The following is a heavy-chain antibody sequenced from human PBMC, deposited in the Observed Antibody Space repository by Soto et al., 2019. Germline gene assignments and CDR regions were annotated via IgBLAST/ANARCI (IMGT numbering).Heavy chain of an antibody. Sequence: HPGGSLRLSCAASGFTFSSYEMNWVRQAPGKGLEWVSYISSSGSTIYYADSVKGRFTISRDNAKNSLYLQMNSLRAEDTAVYYCARAGIYDSSGYYYPFDDYYYGMDVWGQGTTVTVSS. J-gene: IGHJ6*02. D-gene: IGHD3-22*01. CDR3: ARAGIYDSSGYYYPFDDYYYGMDV. CDR1: GFTFSSYE. V-gene: IGHV3-48*03. CDR2: ISSSGSTI.